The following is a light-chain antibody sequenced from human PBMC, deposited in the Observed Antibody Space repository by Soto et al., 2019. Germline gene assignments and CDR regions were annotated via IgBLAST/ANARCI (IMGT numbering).Light chain of an antibody. J-gene: IGKJ1*01. Sequence: IVLIQSPATLSVSPGERATLSCRASQSVSSYLAWYQQKPGQAPRLLIYDASNRATGIPARFSGSGSGTDFTLTISSLEPEDFAVYYCQQRSNWPRTFGQGTKVDI. CDR2: DAS. V-gene: IGKV3-11*01. CDR3: QQRSNWPRT. CDR1: QSVSSY.